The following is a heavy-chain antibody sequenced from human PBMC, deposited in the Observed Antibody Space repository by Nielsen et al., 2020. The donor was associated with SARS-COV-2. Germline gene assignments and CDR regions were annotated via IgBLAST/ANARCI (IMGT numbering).Heavy chain of an antibody. CDR1: GGSLSDYS. D-gene: IGHD1-26*01. CDR2: INHSVTT. V-gene: IGHV4-34*01. Sequence: SETLSLTCSVYGGSLSDYSWTWIRQPPGKGLEWVGEINHSVTTNYSPSLKSRVTISVDTSTNQFSLKLSSMTAADTAVYYCARVVPRYSGTACYFDNWGHGTLVTVSS. CDR3: ARVVPRYSGTACYFDN. J-gene: IGHJ4*01.